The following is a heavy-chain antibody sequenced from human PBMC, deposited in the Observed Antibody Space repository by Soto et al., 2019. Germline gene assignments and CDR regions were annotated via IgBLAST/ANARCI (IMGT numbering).Heavy chain of an antibody. CDR1: GFSFSSYW. Sequence: EVQLVESGGGLVQPGGSLRLSCAASGFSFSSYWIHWVRQAPGKGLVWVSRIKTVGSSTDYADSVKGRFTISRDNAKNTLYLLMNSLRAEDTAVYYCAKREGNTYGLFHWGQGTLVTVSS. CDR2: IKTVGSST. V-gene: IGHV3-74*01. D-gene: IGHD5-18*01. J-gene: IGHJ4*02. CDR3: AKREGNTYGLFH.